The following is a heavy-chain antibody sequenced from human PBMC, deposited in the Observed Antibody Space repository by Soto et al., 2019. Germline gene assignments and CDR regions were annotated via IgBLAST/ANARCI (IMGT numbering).Heavy chain of an antibody. CDR2: ISTSGSTV. V-gene: IGHV3-48*03. Sequence: GGSLRLSCAASRFTFSTYEMHWFRQAPGKGLEWVSYISTSGSTVYYADSVKGRFTVSRDNTRNSLYLQMDSLRDEDTALYYCVRYCGTTLCNGVATRTFDYWGQGTLVTV. CDR3: VRYCGTTLCNGVATRTFDY. D-gene: IGHD5-12*01. J-gene: IGHJ4*02. CDR1: RFTFSTYE.